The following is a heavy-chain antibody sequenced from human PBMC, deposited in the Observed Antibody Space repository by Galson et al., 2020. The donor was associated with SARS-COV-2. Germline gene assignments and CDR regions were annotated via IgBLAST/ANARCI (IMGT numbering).Heavy chain of an antibody. CDR1: GFTFSDHA. V-gene: IGHV3-33*01. D-gene: IGHD6-19*01. Sequence: GESLKISCEASGFTFSDHAMHWVRQAPGQGLEWVAQIFLDGSEKYYAHSVRGRFTISRDSSKNTVYLQMNNLRADDTAVYYCASDGRSSRGWAFDYWGQGTLLTVSS. CDR2: IFLDGSEK. J-gene: IGHJ4*02. CDR3: ASDGRSSRGWAFDY.